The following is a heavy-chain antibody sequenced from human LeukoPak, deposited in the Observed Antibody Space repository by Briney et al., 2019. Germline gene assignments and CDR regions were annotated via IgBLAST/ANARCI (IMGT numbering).Heavy chain of an antibody. D-gene: IGHD5-18*01. CDR1: GYTFTSYY. V-gene: IGHV1-46*01. CDR3: ARANTAMVSHIYYYYYYMDV. Sequence: GASVKVSCKASGYTFTSYYMHWVRQAPGQGLEWMGIINPSGGSTSYAQKLQGRVTMTTDTSTSTAYMELRSLRSDDTAVYYCARANTAMVSHIYYYYYYMDVWGKGTTVTVSS. J-gene: IGHJ6*03. CDR2: INPSGGST.